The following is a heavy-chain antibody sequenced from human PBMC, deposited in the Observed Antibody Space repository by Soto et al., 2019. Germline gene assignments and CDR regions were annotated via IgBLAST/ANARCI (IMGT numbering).Heavy chain of an antibody. CDR3: AKSRTIFGVAGRYYFDY. V-gene: IGHV3-23*01. CDR2: ISGSGGST. CDR1: GFTFSSYA. D-gene: IGHD3-3*01. J-gene: IGHJ4*02. Sequence: GGSLRLSCAASGFTFSSYAMSWVRQAPGKGLEWVSAISGSGGSTYYADSVKGRFTISRDNSKNTLYLQMNSLRAEDTAVYYCAKSRTIFGVAGRYYFDYWGQGTLVTVSS.